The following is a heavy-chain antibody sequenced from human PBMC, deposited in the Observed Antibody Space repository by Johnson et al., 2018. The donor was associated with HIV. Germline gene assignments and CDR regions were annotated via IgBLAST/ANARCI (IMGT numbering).Heavy chain of an antibody. CDR3: ARVSSIAALWDAFDI. V-gene: IGHV3-30-3*01. J-gene: IGHJ3*02. CDR1: GFTFSSYA. CDR2: ISYDGTNK. Sequence: VQLVESGGGVVQTGRSLRLSCAASGFTFSSYAMHWVRQAPGKGLEWVAIISYDGTNKYYADSVKGRFTISRDNSKNTLYLQMNSLRAEDTAMYYCARVSSIAALWDAFDIWGQGTMVTVSS. D-gene: IGHD6-6*01.